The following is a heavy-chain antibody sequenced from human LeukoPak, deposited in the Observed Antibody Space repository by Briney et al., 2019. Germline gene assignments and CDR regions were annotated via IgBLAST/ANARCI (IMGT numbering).Heavy chain of an antibody. V-gene: IGHV1-46*01. D-gene: IGHD2-2*01. Sequence: SVKVSFKASGYTFTSYYMHWVRHPPAQGLEWMGIINPSGGSTSYAQKFQGRVTITADKSTSTAYMELSSLRSEDTAVYCCASIKRAAAMIDYWGQGTLVTVSS. CDR3: ASIKRAAAMIDY. J-gene: IGHJ4*02. CDR2: INPSGGST. CDR1: GYTFTSYY.